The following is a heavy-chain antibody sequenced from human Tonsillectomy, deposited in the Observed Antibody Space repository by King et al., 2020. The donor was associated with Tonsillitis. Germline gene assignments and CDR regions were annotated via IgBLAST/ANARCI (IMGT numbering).Heavy chain of an antibody. CDR2: ISYDGSDK. J-gene: IGHJ4*02. CDR1: GFPFSSFG. V-gene: IGHV3-30*03. CDR3: ASPYCGGDCYDDYFDY. D-gene: IGHD2-21*02. Sequence: VQLVESGGGVVQPGKSLRLSCTASGFPFSSFGMRWVRQAPGKGLEWVAVISYDGSDKYYADSVKGRFTISRDNSKNTLYLQLNSLRAEDTAVYYCASPYCGGDCYDDYFDYWGQGTLVTVSS.